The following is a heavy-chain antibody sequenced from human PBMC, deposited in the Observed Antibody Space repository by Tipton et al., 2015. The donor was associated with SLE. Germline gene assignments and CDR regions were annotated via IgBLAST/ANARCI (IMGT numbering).Heavy chain of an antibody. Sequence: TLSLTCAVYGGSFSGYYWSWIRQPPGKGLEWIGEINHSGSTNYSPSLKSRVTISVDTSKNQFSLKLSSVTAADTAVYYCAREDYYDSSDWGQGTLVTVSS. CDR3: AREDYYDSSD. J-gene: IGHJ4*02. CDR2: INHSGST. V-gene: IGHV4-34*01. CDR1: GGSFSGYY. D-gene: IGHD3-22*01.